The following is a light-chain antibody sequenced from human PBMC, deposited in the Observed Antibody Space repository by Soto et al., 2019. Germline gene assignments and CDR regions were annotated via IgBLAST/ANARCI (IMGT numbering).Light chain of an antibody. Sequence: EIVLTQSPGTLSLSPGERATISCRASQSVSSSYLAWYQQKPGQAPRLLIYGASSMATGIPDRFSGSGSGTDFTLTISRLEPDDFAIYYCQQYGSSPWGFGQGTKVEIK. J-gene: IGKJ1*01. CDR3: QQYGSSPWG. CDR2: GAS. CDR1: QSVSSSY. V-gene: IGKV3-20*01.